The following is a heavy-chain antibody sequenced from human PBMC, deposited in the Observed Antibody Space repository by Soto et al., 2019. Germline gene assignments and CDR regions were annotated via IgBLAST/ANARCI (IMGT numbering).Heavy chain of an antibody. CDR2: IDPSDSYT. CDR1: GYSFTSYW. D-gene: IGHD1-26*01. CDR3: ARLSGSGSYYEDWFDP. V-gene: IGHV5-10-1*01. J-gene: IGHJ5*02. Sequence: GESLKISCKGSGYSFTSYWISWVRQMPGKGLEWMGRIDPSDSYTNYSPSFQGHVTISADKSISTAYLQWSSLKASDTAMYYCARLSGSGSYYEDWFDPWGQGTLVTVSS.